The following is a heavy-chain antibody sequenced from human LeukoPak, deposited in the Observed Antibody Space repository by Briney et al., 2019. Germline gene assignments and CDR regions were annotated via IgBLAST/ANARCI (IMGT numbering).Heavy chain of an antibody. D-gene: IGHD3-22*01. CDR3: ASISSENAFDI. J-gene: IGHJ3*02. CDR2: IYTSGST. Sequence: SETLSLTCTVSGGSISSYYWSWIRQPPGKGLEWIGRIYTSGSTNYNPSLKSRVTISVDTSKNQFSLKLSSVTAADTAVYYCASISSENAFDIWGQGTMVTVSS. CDR1: GGSISSYY. V-gene: IGHV4-4*08.